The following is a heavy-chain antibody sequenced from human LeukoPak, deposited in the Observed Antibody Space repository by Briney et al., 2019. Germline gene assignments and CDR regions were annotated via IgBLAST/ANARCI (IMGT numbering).Heavy chain of an antibody. Sequence: SETLSLTCTVSGGSISSYYWSWIRQPPGKGLEWIGYIYYSGSTNYNPSLKSRVTISVDTSKNQFSLKLSSVTAADTAVYYCARAPPPHYYDSSGYVDYWGQGTLVTVSS. D-gene: IGHD3-22*01. V-gene: IGHV4-59*01. CDR1: GGSISSYY. CDR2: IYYSGST. CDR3: ARAPPPHYYDSSGYVDY. J-gene: IGHJ4*02.